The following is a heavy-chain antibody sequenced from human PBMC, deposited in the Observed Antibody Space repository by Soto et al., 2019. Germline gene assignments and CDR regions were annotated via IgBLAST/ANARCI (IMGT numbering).Heavy chain of an antibody. CDR2: TSIYNGHT. V-gene: IGHV1-18*01. Sequence: ASVKVSCKASGYTFTASGISWVQQAPGQGLEWMGWTSIYNGHTEYSPKFLGRVVMTTDTSADTAYLELRSLRPDDAALYYCARWDNYGASDQYHFDHWGQGTLVTVSS. CDR3: ARWDNYGASDQYHFDH. D-gene: IGHD4-17*01. CDR1: GYTFTASG. J-gene: IGHJ4*02.